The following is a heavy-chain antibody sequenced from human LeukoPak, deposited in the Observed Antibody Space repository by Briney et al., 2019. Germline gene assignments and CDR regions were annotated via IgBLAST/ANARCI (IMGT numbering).Heavy chain of an antibody. CDR3: ARGEVGATEDY. D-gene: IGHD1-26*01. CDR2: IFPSGGEI. V-gene: IGHV3-23*01. J-gene: IGHJ4*02. Sequence: GGSLRLSCAASGFTFSTFAMIWVRQPPGKGLEWVSSIFPSGGEIHYADSVKGRFTISRDNSKNTLYLQMNSLRAEDTAVYYCARGEVGATEDYWGQGTLVTVSS. CDR1: GFTFSTFA.